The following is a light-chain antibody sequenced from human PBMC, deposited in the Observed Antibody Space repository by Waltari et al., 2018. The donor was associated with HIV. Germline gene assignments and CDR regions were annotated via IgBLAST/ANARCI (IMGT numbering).Light chain of an antibody. J-gene: IGKJ2*01. V-gene: IGKV3-20*01. CDR1: TPVTSSA. Sequence: TVFTQSPATLSLSPGEPATLSCRASTPVTSSALAWYQQQPGQAPRLLIYGASNRATGIPARFSGSVSGTEFTLTISRLEPEDFAVYYCQHDATSPPVYTFGQGTKLEIK. CDR3: QHDATSPPVYT. CDR2: GAS.